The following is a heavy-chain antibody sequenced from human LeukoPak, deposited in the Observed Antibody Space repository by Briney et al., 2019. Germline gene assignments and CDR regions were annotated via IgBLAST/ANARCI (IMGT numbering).Heavy chain of an antibody. D-gene: IGHD3-22*01. CDR1: GYTFTSYG. V-gene: IGHV1-18*01. J-gene: IGHJ4*02. Sequence: GASVKVSCKASGYTFTSYGISWVRQAPGQGLEWMGWISACNGNTNYAQKLQGRVTMTTDTSTSTAYMELRSLRSDDTAVYYCARVGWVYDSSGYPDYWGQGTLVTVSS. CDR2: ISACNGNT. CDR3: ARVGWVYDSSGYPDY.